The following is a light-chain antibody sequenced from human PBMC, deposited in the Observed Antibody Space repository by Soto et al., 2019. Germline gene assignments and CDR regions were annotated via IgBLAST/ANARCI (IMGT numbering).Light chain of an antibody. CDR1: ESVHRN. CDR3: QHYSSWPPT. Sequence: EMVMTQSPAILSVSPGERVTLSCRASESVHRNLAWYQQKPGQGPSLLIYYASTRDTGVPDRYSGSGSGTEFTLTISSLQSEDFGVYFCQHYSSWPPTFGPGTKVEIK. CDR2: YAS. V-gene: IGKV3-15*01. J-gene: IGKJ3*01.